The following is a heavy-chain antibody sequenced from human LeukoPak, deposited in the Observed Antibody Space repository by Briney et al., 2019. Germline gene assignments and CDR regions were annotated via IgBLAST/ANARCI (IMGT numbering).Heavy chain of an antibody. V-gene: IGHV3-30*02. CDR2: VPSAGSYK. Sequence: GGSLRLSCAASGFTFNNYGMHWVRQAPGKGLEWVTFVPSAGSYKYADSVKGRFTISRDNFKNRLYLQMNSLRPDDTAVYYCAKGGGSTSPYAMDVWGQGTTVTVSS. D-gene: IGHD2-2*01. CDR1: GFTFNNYG. J-gene: IGHJ6*02. CDR3: AKGGGSTSPYAMDV.